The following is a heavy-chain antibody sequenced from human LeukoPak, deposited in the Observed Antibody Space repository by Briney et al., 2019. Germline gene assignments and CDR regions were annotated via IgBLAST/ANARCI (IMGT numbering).Heavy chain of an antibody. V-gene: IGHV3-23*01. CDR3: AKDVAVAGTRGFDY. Sequence: GGSLRLSCAASGFTFSSYAMSWVRQAPGKGLEWVSAISGSGGSTYYADSVKGRFTISRDNSKNTLYLQMNSLRAENTAVYYCAKDVAVAGTRGFDYWGQGTLVTVSS. J-gene: IGHJ4*02. CDR1: GFTFSSYA. D-gene: IGHD6-19*01. CDR2: ISGSGGST.